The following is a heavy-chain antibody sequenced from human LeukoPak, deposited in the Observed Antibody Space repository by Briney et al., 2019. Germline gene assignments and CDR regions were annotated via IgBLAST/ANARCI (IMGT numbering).Heavy chain of an antibody. CDR3: AGIEHSSSYRGY. Sequence: GGSLRLSCAPSGFTFSSYEMNWVRQAPGKGLEWVSYISSSGSTIYYADSVKGRFTISRDNAKNSLYLQMNSLRAEDTAVYYCAGIEHSSSYRGYWGQGTLVTVSS. CDR1: GFTFSSYE. V-gene: IGHV3-48*03. D-gene: IGHD6-6*01. CDR2: ISSSGSTI. J-gene: IGHJ4*02.